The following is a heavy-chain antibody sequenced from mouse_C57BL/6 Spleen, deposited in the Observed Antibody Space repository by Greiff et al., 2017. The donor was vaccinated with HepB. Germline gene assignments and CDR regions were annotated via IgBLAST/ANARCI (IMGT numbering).Heavy chain of an antibody. V-gene: IGHV1-15*01. CDR2: IDPETGGT. CDR1: GYTFTDYE. CDR3: TRIDSSGFYYFDY. J-gene: IGHJ2*01. Sequence: VQLQQSGAELVRPGASVTLSCKASGYTFTDYEMHWVKQTPVHGLEWIGAIDPETGGTAYNQKFKGKAILTADKSSSTAYMELRSLTSEDSAVYYCTRIDSSGFYYFDYWGQGTTLTVSS. D-gene: IGHD3-2*02.